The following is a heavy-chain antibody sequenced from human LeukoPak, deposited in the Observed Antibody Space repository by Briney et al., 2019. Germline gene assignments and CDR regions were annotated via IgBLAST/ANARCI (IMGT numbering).Heavy chain of an antibody. CDR3: ARAYIAARPTYYYYYMDV. CDR2: IIPIFGTA. CDR1: GGTFSSYA. D-gene: IGHD6-6*01. J-gene: IGHJ6*03. Sequence: SVKVSCKASGGTFSSYAISWVRQAPGQGLEWMGGIIPIFGTANYAQKFQGRVTITADESTSTAYMELSSLRSEDTAVYYCARAYIAARPTYYYYYMDVWGKGTTVTVSS. V-gene: IGHV1-69*13.